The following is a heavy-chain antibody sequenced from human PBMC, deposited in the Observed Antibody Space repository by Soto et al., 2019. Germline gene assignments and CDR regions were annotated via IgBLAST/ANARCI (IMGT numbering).Heavy chain of an antibody. Sequence: PVKVSCKASGVTFTSSAVQWVRHARGQRLEWIGWIVVGSGNTNYAQKFQERVTITRDMSTSTAYMELSSMRSEDTAVYYCAADGIAVARFDYWGRGTLVTVPS. D-gene: IGHD6-19*01. CDR1: GVTFTSSA. V-gene: IGHV1-58*01. CDR3: AADGIAVARFDY. J-gene: IGHJ4*02. CDR2: IVVGSGNT.